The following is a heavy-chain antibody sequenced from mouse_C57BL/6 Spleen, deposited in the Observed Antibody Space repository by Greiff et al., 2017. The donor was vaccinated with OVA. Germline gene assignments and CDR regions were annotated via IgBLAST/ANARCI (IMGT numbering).Heavy chain of an antibody. CDR1: GYTFTEYT. CDR2: FYPGSGSI. Sequence: VQLQQSGAELVKPGASVKLSCKASGYTFTEYTIHWVKQRSGQGLEWIGWFYPGSGSIKYNEKFKDKATLTADKSSSTVYMELSRLTSEDSAVYFCARHEDKGPYGYGGAWFAYWGQGTLVTVSA. V-gene: IGHV1-62-2*01. CDR3: ARHEDKGPYGYGGAWFAY. D-gene: IGHD2-2*01. J-gene: IGHJ3*01.